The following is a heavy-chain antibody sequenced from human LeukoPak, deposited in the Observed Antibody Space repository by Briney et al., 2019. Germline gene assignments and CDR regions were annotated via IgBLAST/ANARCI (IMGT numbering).Heavy chain of an antibody. V-gene: IGHV5-51*01. CDR3: ARRRYGDFFFEY. CDR1: GYIFTSYW. Sequence: GKSLKISCKGSGYIFTSYWIGWVRQMPGKGLEWMGIIYPGDSDTRYSPSFQGQVTISADKSISTAYLQWSGLKASDTAIYYCARRRYGDFFFEYWGQGTLVTVSS. J-gene: IGHJ4*02. D-gene: IGHD4-17*01. CDR2: IYPGDSDT.